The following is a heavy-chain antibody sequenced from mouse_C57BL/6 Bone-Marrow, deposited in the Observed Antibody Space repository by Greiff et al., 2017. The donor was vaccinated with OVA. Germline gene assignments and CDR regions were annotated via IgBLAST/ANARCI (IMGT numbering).Heavy chain of an antibody. V-gene: IGHV2-2*01. CDR1: GFSLTSYG. D-gene: IGHD2-5*01. J-gene: IGHJ3*01. Sequence: VQLQQSGPGLVQPSQSLSITCTASGFSLTSYGVHWVRQSPGKGLEWLGVIWSGGSTDYNAAFISRLSISKDNSKSQVFFRMNSLQADDTAIYYCSRKGDYSNSPFAYWGQGTLVTVSA. CDR3: SRKGDYSNSPFAY. CDR2: IWSGGST.